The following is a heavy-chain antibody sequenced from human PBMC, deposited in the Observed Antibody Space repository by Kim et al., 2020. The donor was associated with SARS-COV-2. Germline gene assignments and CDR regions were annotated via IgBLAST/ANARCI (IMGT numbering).Heavy chain of an antibody. V-gene: IGHV3-74*01. Sequence: GGSLRLSCAASGFTFSRTWMYWVRQAPGKGLVWISRIDTDGGSITYADSVKGRFTISRDNAKNTLHLQMNTLTAEDTAVYYCAKVGVDWYFDLWGRGTLVTVSS. J-gene: IGHJ2*01. CDR2: IDTDGGSI. CDR3: AKVGVDWYFDL. CDR1: GFTFSRTW. D-gene: IGHD3-16*01.